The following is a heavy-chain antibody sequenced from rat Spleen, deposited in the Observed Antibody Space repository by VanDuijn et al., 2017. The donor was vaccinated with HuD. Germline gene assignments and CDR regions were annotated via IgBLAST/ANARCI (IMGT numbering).Heavy chain of an antibody. CDR1: GFTFNNYW. J-gene: IGHJ2*01. V-gene: IGHV5-31*01. CDR2: ISYDGSRA. CDR3: VREELGVRD. D-gene: IGHD4-3*01. Sequence: EVQLVESGGGLVQPGRSLKLSCVASGFTFNNYWMTWIRQAPTKGLEWVASISYDGSRAYYRDSVKGRFTVSRDNAKSTLSLQMEKRGSEDTDIYCCVREELGVRDWGQGVMVTVSS.